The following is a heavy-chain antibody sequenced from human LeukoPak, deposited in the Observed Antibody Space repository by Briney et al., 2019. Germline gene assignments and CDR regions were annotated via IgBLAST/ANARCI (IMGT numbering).Heavy chain of an antibody. CDR1: GHSFSSYW. V-gene: IGHV5-51*01. D-gene: IGHD1-1*01. CDR2: IYPDDSDT. Sequence: GESLKISCKGSGHSFSSYWIAWVRQMPGKGLEWMGIIYPDDSDTRYSPSFQGQVTISADKSIRTAYLHWSSLKASDTAIYYCARHFGNWKNFDFWGRGTLVTVSS. CDR3: ARHFGNWKNFDF. J-gene: IGHJ4*02.